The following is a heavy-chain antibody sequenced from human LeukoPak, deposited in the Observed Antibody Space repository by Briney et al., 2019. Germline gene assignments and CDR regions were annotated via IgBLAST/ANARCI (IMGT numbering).Heavy chain of an antibody. CDR3: ATAPQTYRYLGY. CDR2: ITSGGSTI. V-gene: IGHV3-11*04. J-gene: IGHJ4*02. D-gene: IGHD3-16*02. CDR1: GFTFSDY. Sequence: GRSLRLSCAASGFTFSDYMSWIRQAPGKGLEWVSYITSGGSTIYYADSVKGRFTISRHNGKNSLYLQMNSLRAEDTAVYYCATAPQTYRYLGYWGQGTLVTVSS.